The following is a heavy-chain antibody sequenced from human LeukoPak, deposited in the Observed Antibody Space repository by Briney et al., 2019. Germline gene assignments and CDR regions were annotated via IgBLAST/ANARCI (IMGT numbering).Heavy chain of an antibody. CDR3: ARTVTYYDFWSGYGPKDNWFDP. CDR1: GGSISSGGYY. J-gene: IGHJ5*02. V-gene: IGHV4-31*03. Sequence: SQTLSLTCTVSGGSISSGGYYWSWIRQHPGKGLEWIGYIYYSGSTYYNPSLKSRVTISVDTSKNQFSLKLSSVTAADTAVYYCARTVTYYDFWSGYGPKDNWFDPWGQGTLVTVSS. D-gene: IGHD3-3*01. CDR2: IYYSGST.